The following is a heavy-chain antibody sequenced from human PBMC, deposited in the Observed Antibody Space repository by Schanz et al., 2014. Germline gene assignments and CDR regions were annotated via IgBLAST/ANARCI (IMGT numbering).Heavy chain of an antibody. CDR1: GFNFSSHW. CDR2: IRQDVRAK. CDR3: AKYGTGKGVSFEY. D-gene: IGHD1-26*01. V-gene: IGHV3-7*01. J-gene: IGHJ4*02. Sequence: VQLVESGGGVVQPGGSLRVSCAASGFNFSSHWMTWVRQAPGRGLEWVANIRQDVRAKYYVDSVKGRFTISRDNAKNSLYLQMNSLTAEDTAVYYCAKYGTGKGVSFEYWGQGTLVTVSS.